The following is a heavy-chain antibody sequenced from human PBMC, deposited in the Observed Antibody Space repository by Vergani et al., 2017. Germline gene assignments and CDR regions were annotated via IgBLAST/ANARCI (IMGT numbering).Heavy chain of an antibody. D-gene: IGHD6-6*01. CDR2: IGTAGDT. CDR1: GFTFSSYG. V-gene: IGHV3-13*01. CDR3: ARRDSSSPALDY. Sequence: VQLVESGGGVVQPGRSLRLSCAASGFTFSSYGMHWVRQATGKGLEWVSAIGTAGDTYYPGSVKGRFTISRENAKNSLYLQMNGLRAGDTAVYYCARRDSSSPALDYWGQGTLVTVSS. J-gene: IGHJ4*02.